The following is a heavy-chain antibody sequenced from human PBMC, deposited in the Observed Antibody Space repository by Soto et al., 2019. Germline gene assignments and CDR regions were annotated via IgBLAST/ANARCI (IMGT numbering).Heavy chain of an antibody. CDR1: GFTFSAYY. J-gene: IGHJ6*02. Sequence: QEQLVESGGGLVRPGGSLRLSCAASGFTFSAYYMTWVRQAPGKGLEWVSYITSSSDYTNYAGSVKGRFTISRDNAKNSLSLQMNSLGVEDTAVYYCVGEYYYGMDVWGQGTTVTVSS. CDR2: ITSSSDYT. CDR3: VGEYYYGMDV. V-gene: IGHV3-11*05.